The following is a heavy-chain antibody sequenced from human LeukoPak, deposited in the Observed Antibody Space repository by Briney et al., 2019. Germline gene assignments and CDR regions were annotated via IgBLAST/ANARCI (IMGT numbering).Heavy chain of an antibody. CDR2: IYTSGST. CDR1: GGSISSGSYY. V-gene: IGHV4-61*02. CDR3: AMIAVAGTPHY. Sequence: SQTLSLTCTVSGGSISSGSYYWSWIRQPAGKGLEWIGRIYTSGSTNYNPSLKSRVTISVDKSKNQFSLKLSSVTAADTAVYYCAMIAVAGTPHYWGQGTLVTVSS. D-gene: IGHD6-19*01. J-gene: IGHJ4*02.